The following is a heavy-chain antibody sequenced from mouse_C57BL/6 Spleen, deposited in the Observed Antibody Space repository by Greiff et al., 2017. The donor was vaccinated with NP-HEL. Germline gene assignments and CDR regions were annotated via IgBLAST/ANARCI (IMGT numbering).Heavy chain of an antibody. Sequence: EVHLVESGTVLARPGASVKMSCKTSGYTFTSYWMPLVKQRPVPGLEWIGAIYPGNSYTSYNQKFKGKAKLTAVTSASTAYMELSSLTNEDSAVYYCTKSSSTVNWYFDVWGTGTTVTVSS. J-gene: IGHJ1*03. V-gene: IGHV1-5*01. CDR3: TKSSSTVNWYFDV. CDR1: GYTFTSYW. CDR2: IYPGNSYT. D-gene: IGHD1-1*01.